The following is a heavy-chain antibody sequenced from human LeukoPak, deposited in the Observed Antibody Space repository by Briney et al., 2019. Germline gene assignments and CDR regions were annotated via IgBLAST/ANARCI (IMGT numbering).Heavy chain of an antibody. CDR3: ARRYCSNTSCTLDY. D-gene: IGHD2-2*01. CDR1: GFTFSSYE. J-gene: IGHJ4*02. V-gene: IGHV3-48*03. Sequence: GGSLRLSCAASGFTFSSYEMNWVRQAPGKGLEWVLYISSSGSTIYYADSVKGRFTISRDNAKNSLYLQMNSLRAEDTAVYYCARRYCSNTSCTLDYWGQGTLVTVSS. CDR2: ISSSGSTI.